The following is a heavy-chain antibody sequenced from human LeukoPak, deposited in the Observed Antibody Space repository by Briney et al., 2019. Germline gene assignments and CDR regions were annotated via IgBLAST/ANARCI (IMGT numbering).Heavy chain of an antibody. CDR1: GFSFGSYV. V-gene: IGHV3-30*18. J-gene: IGHJ4*02. CDR3: AKGVRGVIAYYLDY. CDR2: ISSDGSDK. Sequence: PGGSLRLSCAASGFSFGSYVMHWVRQAPGKGLEWVAVISSDGSDKYYADSGKGRFTISRDNSKNQLYLQMNSLRPEDTALYYCAKGVRGVIAYYLDYWGQGTLVTVSS. D-gene: IGHD3-10*01.